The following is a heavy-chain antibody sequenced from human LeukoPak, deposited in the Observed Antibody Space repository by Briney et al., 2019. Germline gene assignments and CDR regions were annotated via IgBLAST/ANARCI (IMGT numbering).Heavy chain of an antibody. Sequence: GGALRLSCAASGFTFSTYWMHWVGQAPGKGVVGVARISHEGRTKDYADSVKGGFTISRDNPKNTLFLQMNSLSAEDTAVYCCARDLDWILFDYWGQGTLVTVSS. V-gene: IGHV3-74*01. CDR1: GFTFSTYW. D-gene: IGHD3-9*01. CDR2: ISHEGRTK. J-gene: IGHJ4*02. CDR3: ARDLDWILFDY.